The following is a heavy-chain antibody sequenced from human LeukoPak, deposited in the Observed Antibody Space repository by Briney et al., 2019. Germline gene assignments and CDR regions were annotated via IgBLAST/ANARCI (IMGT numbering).Heavy chain of an antibody. CDR3: ARDGRDGYNRVRRYFDL. CDR2: ISSSSSYI. CDR1: GFTFSSYS. D-gene: IGHD5-24*01. V-gene: IGHV3-21*01. J-gene: IGHJ2*01. Sequence: GGSLRLSCAASGFTFSSYSMNWVRQAPGKGLEWVSSISSSSSYIYYADSVKGRFTISRDNAKNSLYLQMNSLRAEDTAVYYCARDGRDGYNRVRRYFDLWGRGTLVTVSS.